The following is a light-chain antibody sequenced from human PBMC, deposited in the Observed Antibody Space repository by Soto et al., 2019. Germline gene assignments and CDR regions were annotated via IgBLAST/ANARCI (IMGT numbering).Light chain of an antibody. J-gene: IGLJ2*01. CDR3: SSYTSSSTLV. CDR2: DVS. V-gene: IGLV2-14*03. CDR1: SSDVGGYNY. Sequence: QSVLTQPASVSGSPGQSIAISCTGTSSDVGGYNYVSWYQQHPGKAPKLIIYDVSSRPSGVSDRFPGSKSVHTASLTISGLQAEDEADYYCSSYTSSSTLVFGGGTKVTVL.